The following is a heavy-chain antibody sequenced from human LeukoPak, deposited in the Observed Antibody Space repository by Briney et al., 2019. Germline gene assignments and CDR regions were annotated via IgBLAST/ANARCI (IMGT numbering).Heavy chain of an antibody. CDR3: ARDYGSSTSCYDY. V-gene: IGHV3-33*08. D-gene: IGHD2-2*01. J-gene: IGHJ4*02. CDR1: GFTFISYG. CDR2: IWYDGSNK. Sequence: GRSLRLSCAASGFTFISYGMHWVRQAPGKGLEWVAVIWYDGSNKYYADSVKGRFTISRDNSKNTLYLQMNSLRAEDTAVYYFARDYGSSTSCYDYWGQGTLVTVSS.